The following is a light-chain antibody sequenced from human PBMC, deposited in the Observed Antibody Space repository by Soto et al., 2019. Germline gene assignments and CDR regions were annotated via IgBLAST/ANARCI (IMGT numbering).Light chain of an antibody. CDR1: SSDVGAYNY. J-gene: IGLJ2*01. CDR3: SSFTDRTTVL. CDR2: NVS. V-gene: IGLV2-14*01. Sequence: QSALTQPASVSGSPGQSITISCTGTSSDVGAYNYVSWYQQHPGKAPKLIIYNVSNRPSGVSNRVSGSKSAKTASLTIFGLQAEDEADYYCSSFTDRTTVLFCGGTKLTVL.